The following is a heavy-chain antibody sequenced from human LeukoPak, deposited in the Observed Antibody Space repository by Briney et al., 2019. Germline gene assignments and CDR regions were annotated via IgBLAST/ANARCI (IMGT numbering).Heavy chain of an antibody. CDR1: GFTFSSYS. D-gene: IGHD4-17*01. CDR2: ISSSGETI. Sequence: AGGSLRLSCAASGFTFSSYSMNWVRQAPGKGLEWLSHISSSGETIYYADSVKGRFSFSRDNAKKSLYLQMNSLTDKDTAVYYCARDLYGDFIFDYWGQGTLVTVSS. J-gene: IGHJ4*02. CDR3: ARDLYGDFIFDY. V-gene: IGHV3-48*02.